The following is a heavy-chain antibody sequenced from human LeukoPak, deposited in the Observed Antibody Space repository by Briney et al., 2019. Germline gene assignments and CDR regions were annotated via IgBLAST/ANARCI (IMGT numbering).Heavy chain of an antibody. Sequence: GGSLRLSCAASGFTFSSYGMHWVCQAPGKGLEWVAVIWYDGSNKYYADSVKGRFTISRDNSKNTLYLQMNSLRAEDTAVYYCARGYYYDSSGYYYFDYWGQGTLVTVSS. J-gene: IGHJ4*02. V-gene: IGHV3-33*01. D-gene: IGHD3-22*01. CDR1: GFTFSSYG. CDR2: IWYDGSNK. CDR3: ARGYYYDSSGYYYFDY.